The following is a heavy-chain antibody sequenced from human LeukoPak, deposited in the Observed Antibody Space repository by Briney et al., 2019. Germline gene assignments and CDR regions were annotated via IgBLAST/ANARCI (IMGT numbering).Heavy chain of an antibody. CDR1: GGTFSSYA. CDR3: ARYSSSSGDDWFDP. CDR2: IIPIFGTA. J-gene: IGHJ5*02. D-gene: IGHD6-6*01. Sequence: GASVKVSCKASGGTFSSYAISWVRQAPGQGLEWMGRIIPIFGTANYAQKFQGRVTITTDESTSTAYMELSSLRSEDTAVYYCARYSSSSGDDWFDPWGQGTLVTVSS. V-gene: IGHV1-69*05.